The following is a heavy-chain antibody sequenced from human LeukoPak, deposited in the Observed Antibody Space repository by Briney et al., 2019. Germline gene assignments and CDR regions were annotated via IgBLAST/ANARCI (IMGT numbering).Heavy chain of an antibody. Sequence: SETLSLTCTVSGVSISSSSYYWGWIRQPPGKGLEWIGSIYYSGSTYYNPSLKSRVTISVDTSKNQFSLKLSSVTAADTAVYYCAREQQLVEGYFDYWGQGTLVTVSS. J-gene: IGHJ4*02. CDR2: IYYSGST. V-gene: IGHV4-39*07. CDR3: AREQQLVEGYFDY. D-gene: IGHD6-13*01. CDR1: GVSISSSSYY.